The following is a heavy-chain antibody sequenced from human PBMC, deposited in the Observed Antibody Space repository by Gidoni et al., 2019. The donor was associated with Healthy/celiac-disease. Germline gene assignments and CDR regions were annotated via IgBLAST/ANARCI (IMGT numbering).Heavy chain of an antibody. J-gene: IGHJ5*02. D-gene: IGHD6-19*01. CDR2: ISYDGSNK. CDR3: ARDGVPFAVALLGWFDP. CDR1: GFTFRSYA. Sequence: QVQLVESGGGVVQPGRSLRLSCAASGFTFRSYAMHWVRQAPGKGLEWVAVISYDGSNKYYADSVKGRFTISRDNSKNTLYLKMNSLRAEDTAVYYCARDGVPFAVALLGWFDPWGQGTLVTVSS. V-gene: IGHV3-30*01.